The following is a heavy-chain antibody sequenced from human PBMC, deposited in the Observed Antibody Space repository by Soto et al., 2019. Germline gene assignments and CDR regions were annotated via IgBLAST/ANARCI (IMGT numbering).Heavy chain of an antibody. CDR2: INPNSGGT. CDR3: ARDPPGSPSDLYYFDY. CDR1: GYTLTGYY. Sequence: XSLKVSCKASGYTLTGYYMHWVRQAPGQGLEWMGWINPNSGGTNYAQKFQGRVTMTRDTSISTAYMELSRLRSDDTAVYYCARDPPGSPSDLYYFDYWGQGTLVTASS. V-gene: IGHV1-2*02. D-gene: IGHD3-10*01. J-gene: IGHJ4*02.